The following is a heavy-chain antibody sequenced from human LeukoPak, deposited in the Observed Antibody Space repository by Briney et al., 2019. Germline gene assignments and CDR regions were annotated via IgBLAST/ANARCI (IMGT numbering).Heavy chain of an antibody. CDR3: ARGYCSGGSCYYIDY. V-gene: IGHV4-59*01. CDR2: IYYSGST. J-gene: IGHJ4*02. CDR1: GGPISSYY. D-gene: IGHD2-15*01. Sequence: SETLSLTCTVSGGPISSYYWSWIRQPPGKGLEWIGYIYYSGSTNFNPSLKSRVTISVDTSKNQFSLKLSAVTAADTAVYYCARGYCSGGSCYYIDYWGQGTLVTVSS.